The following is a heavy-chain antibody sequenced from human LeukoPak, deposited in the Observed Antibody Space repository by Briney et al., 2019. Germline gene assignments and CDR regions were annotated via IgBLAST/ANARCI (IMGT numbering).Heavy chain of an antibody. J-gene: IGHJ5*02. Sequence: PSETLSLTCTVSGGSISSYYWSWIRQPPGKGLEWIGYIYYSGSTNSNPSLKSRVTMSVDTSKNQFSLNLSSLTAADTAVYYCARRVLMSSTGVPDTWLDPWGQGTLVTVSS. D-gene: IGHD2-8*01. V-gene: IGHV4-59*12. CDR2: IYYSGST. CDR3: ARRVLMSSTGVPDTWLDP. CDR1: GGSISSYY.